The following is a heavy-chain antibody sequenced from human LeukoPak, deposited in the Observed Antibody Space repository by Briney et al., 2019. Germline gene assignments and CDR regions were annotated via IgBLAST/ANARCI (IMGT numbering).Heavy chain of an antibody. J-gene: IGHJ4*02. V-gene: IGHV4-39*02. CDR3: AANSADYNTLGSSYKV. Sequence: SETLSFTCTVSSASISSSPYFWGWIRQSPGKGLEWIGSISYSGTTYYNPSLKSRVTISVDTSKNHFSLKLNSVTAADTAVFYCAANSADYNTLGSSYKVWGQGTLVTVSS. CDR2: ISYSGTT. D-gene: IGHD3-10*01. CDR1: SASISSSPYF.